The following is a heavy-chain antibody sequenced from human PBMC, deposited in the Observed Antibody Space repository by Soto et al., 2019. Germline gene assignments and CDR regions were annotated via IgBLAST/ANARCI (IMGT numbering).Heavy chain of an antibody. CDR1: GNTFSGYY. J-gene: IGHJ1*01. CDR3: ARGLTNSGYYL. D-gene: IGHD3-3*01. CDR2: IAPRGDST. Sequence: QVNPVQSGAEVKTPGASVKVSCKASGNTFSGYYVHWVRQAPGQGLEWMGIIAPRGDSTTYAQNFQGRVTVTRDTSTSTVYMQMSGLRSEDTAIYYCARGLTNSGYYLWGQGTLVTVS. V-gene: IGHV1-46*01.